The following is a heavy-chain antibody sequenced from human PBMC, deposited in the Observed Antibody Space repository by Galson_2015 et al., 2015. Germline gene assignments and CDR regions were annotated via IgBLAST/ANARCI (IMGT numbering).Heavy chain of an antibody. D-gene: IGHD6-13*01. J-gene: IGHJ4*02. CDR2: IGAGDGST. CDR3: ARETFNSSSWSLTF. CDR1: GYTFTSYT. Sequence: SVKVSCKASGYTFTSYTMHWVRQAPGQRLEWVGWIGAGDGSTKYSQRVQDRVTITRDISASIVYMELSSLTSEDTAVYYCARETFNSSSWSLTFWGQGTLVTVSS. V-gene: IGHV1-3*01.